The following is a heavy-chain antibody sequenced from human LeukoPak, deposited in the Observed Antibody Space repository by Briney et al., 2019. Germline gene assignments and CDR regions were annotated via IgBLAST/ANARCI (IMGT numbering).Heavy chain of an antibody. J-gene: IGHJ4*02. D-gene: IGHD1-26*01. CDR3: ARGGTYYPCIDY. CDR2: VSAYNGKT. V-gene: IGHV1-18*01. CDR1: GYTFTSSS. Sequence: ASVKVSCKASGYTFTSSSINWVRQAPGQGLEWIGWVSAYNGKTSYVQNFQGRVTMTTDSSTNTAYMDLTSLTSDDTAVYYCARGGTYYPCIDYWGQGTLVTVSS.